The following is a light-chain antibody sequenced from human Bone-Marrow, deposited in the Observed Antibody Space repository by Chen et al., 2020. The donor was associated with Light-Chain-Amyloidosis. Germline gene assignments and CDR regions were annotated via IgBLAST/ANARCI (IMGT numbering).Light chain of an antibody. CDR1: RSDIGGYQY. J-gene: IGLJ1*01. CDR3: SSYTPRPTLYV. V-gene: IGLV2-14*03. CDR2: DVS. Sequence: QSALTQPASVSGSPGQSITISCTGTRSDIGGYQYVSWYQQHPGEAPKLMIYDVSRRPSGVSTRFSGSKSVNTASLTISGLQAEDEADYYCSSYTPRPTLYVFGTGTKVTVL.